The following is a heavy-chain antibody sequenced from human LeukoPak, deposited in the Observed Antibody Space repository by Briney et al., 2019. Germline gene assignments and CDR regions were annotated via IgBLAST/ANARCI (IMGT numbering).Heavy chain of an antibody. CDR2: IYSGGRI. Sequence: GGSLSLSCAASGFTVSSNYMSWVRQAPGKGLEWVSLIYSGGRIFYADSVQGRFIISTDNSKNTLYLQMNSLRAEDTAVYYCASGFSYGKVDYWGQGSFDPVSS. V-gene: IGHV3-66*01. J-gene: IGHJ4*01. CDR1: GFTVSSNY. D-gene: IGHD5-18*01. CDR3: ASGFSYGKVDY.